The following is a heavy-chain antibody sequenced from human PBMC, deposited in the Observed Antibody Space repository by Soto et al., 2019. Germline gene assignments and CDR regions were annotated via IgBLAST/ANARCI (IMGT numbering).Heavy chain of an antibody. CDR2: ISYDGSNK. V-gene: IGHV3-30-3*01. CDR3: ARDLEDLGGWAYYFDY. CDR1: GFTFSSYA. J-gene: IGHJ4*02. D-gene: IGHD6-19*01. Sequence: QVQLVESGGGVVQPERSLRLSCAASGFTFSSYAMHWVRQAPGKGLEWVAVISYDGSNKYYADSVKGRFTISRDNSKNTLYLQMNSLRAEDTAVYYCARDLEDLGGWAYYFDYWGQGTLVTVSS.